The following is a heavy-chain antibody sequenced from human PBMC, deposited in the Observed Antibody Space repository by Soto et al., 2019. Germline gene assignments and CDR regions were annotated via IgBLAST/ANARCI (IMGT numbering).Heavy chain of an antibody. CDR2: VTSSGGST. V-gene: IGHV3-23*01. CDR1: EFTFSSYA. Sequence: EVQLLESGGGLARPGGSLRLACAASEFTFSSYAMSWVRQAPGKGLEWVATVTSSGGSTDYADSVQGRFSIGRDNSKNTLYLEINSLRADDSAVYYCAKGGATILDPFALWGQGTLVTVSS. J-gene: IGHJ4*02. D-gene: IGHD5-12*01. CDR3: AKGGATILDPFAL.